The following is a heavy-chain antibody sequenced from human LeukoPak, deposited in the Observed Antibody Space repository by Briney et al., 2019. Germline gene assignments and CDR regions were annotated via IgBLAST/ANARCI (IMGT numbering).Heavy chain of an antibody. J-gene: IGHJ4*02. CDR3: ARAVSSNWYYFDY. V-gene: IGHV3-20*04. CDR1: GFTFGDYG. Sequence: GGSLRLSCAASGFTFGDYGMSWVRQAPGRGLEWVSGINWIGSSTGYADPVKGRFTIFRDNAKNSLYLQVNSLRVEDTALYYCARAVSSNWYYFDYWGQGTLVTVSS. D-gene: IGHD6-13*01. CDR2: INWIGSST.